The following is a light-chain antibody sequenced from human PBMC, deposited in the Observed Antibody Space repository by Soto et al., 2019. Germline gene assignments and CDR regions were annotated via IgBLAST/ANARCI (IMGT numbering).Light chain of an antibody. CDR3: QQYGSSSWT. J-gene: IGKJ1*01. CDR1: QRVSSTY. V-gene: IGKV3-20*01. CDR2: GTS. Sequence: EILLTQSPGTLPLSPGERATLSCRASQRVSSTYLAWYQQKPGQAPRLLIYGTSSRATGIPTRFSGSGSGTDFTLTISRLEPEDFAVYYCQQYGSSSWTFGQGTKVDIK.